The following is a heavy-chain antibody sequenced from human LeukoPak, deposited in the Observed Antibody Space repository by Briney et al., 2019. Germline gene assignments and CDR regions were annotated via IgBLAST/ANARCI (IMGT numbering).Heavy chain of an antibody. Sequence: GGSLRLSCTASGFTFSNAWMSWVRQAPGKGLVWVSHINSDGSWTSYADSVKGRFTISKDNAKNTVYLQMNSLRAEDTAVYYCVSFYETYWGRGTLVTVSS. D-gene: IGHD2/OR15-2a*01. CDR3: VSFYETY. CDR1: GFTFSNAW. CDR2: INSDGSWT. J-gene: IGHJ4*02. V-gene: IGHV3-74*01.